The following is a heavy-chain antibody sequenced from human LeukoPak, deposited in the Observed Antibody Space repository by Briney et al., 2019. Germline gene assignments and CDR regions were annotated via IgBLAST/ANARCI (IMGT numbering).Heavy chain of an antibody. J-gene: IGHJ3*02. CDR2: IYYSGST. Sequence: SETLSLTCTVSGGSISSSSYYWGWIRQPPGKGLEWIGSIYYSGSTYYNPSLKSRVTISVDTSKNQFSLKLSSVTAADTAVYHCATFWGGYQPFTFDIWGQGTMVTVSS. CDR3: ATFWGGYQPFTFDI. V-gene: IGHV4-39*01. CDR1: GGSISSSSYY. D-gene: IGHD3-3*01.